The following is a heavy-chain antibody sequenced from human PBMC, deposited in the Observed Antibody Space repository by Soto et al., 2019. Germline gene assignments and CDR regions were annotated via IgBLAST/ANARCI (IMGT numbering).Heavy chain of an antibody. J-gene: IGHJ5*02. CDR3: ARDRLRIAAAGTGWFDP. D-gene: IGHD6-13*01. CDR1: GYTFTSYY. Sequence: QVQLVQSGAEVKKPGASVKVSCKASGYTFTSYYMHWVRQAPGQRLEWMGIINPSGGSTSYAQKFQGRVTMTRDTSTSTVYMELISLRSEDTAVYYCARDRLRIAAAGTGWFDPWGQGTLVTVSS. V-gene: IGHV1-46*01. CDR2: INPSGGST.